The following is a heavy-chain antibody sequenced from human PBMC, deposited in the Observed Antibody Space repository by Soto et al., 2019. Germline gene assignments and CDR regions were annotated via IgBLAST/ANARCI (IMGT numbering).Heavy chain of an antibody. CDR3: AKDTGGRYSGSHAEYFQH. J-gene: IGHJ1*01. CDR1: GFTFDDYT. D-gene: IGHD1-26*01. Sequence: EVQLVESGGVVVQPGGSLRLSCAASGFTFDDYTMHWVRQAPGKGLEWVSLISWDGGSTYYADSVKGRFTISRDNSKNSLYLQMNSLRTEDTALYYCAKDTGGRYSGSHAEYFQHWGQGTLVTVSS. V-gene: IGHV3-43*01. CDR2: ISWDGGST.